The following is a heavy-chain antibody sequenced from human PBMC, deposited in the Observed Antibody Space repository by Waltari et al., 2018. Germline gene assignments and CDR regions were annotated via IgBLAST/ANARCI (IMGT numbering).Heavy chain of an antibody. CDR3: AKDRHGYFQPVDS. J-gene: IGHJ4*02. Sequence: QVQLVESGGGVVQPGRSLSLSCAASGFTFSSYAMHWVRQAPGKGLEWVAVISYDGSNKYYADSVKGRFTISRDNSKNTLYLQMNSLRAEDTAIYYCAKDRHGYFQPVDSWGQGTLVTVSS. CDR1: GFTFSSYA. D-gene: IGHD3-22*01. CDR2: ISYDGSNK. V-gene: IGHV3-30*01.